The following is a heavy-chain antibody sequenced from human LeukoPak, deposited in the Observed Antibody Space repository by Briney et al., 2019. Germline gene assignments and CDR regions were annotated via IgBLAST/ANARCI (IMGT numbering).Heavy chain of an antibody. V-gene: IGHV3-7*01. CDR2: IKEDGSQR. Sequence: GGSLRLSCAASGFTFSRSWMSWVSQARGKGLEWVANIKEDGSQRNYVDSVKGRFTISRDNAMNSVFLQMISLRAEVTAVYYCARDRGYNSFDYWGQGTLVTVSS. CDR1: GFTFSRSW. D-gene: IGHD6-13*01. J-gene: IGHJ4*02. CDR3: ARDRGYNSFDY.